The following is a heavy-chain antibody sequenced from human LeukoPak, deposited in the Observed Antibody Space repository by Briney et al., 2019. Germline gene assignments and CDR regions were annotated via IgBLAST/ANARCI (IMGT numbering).Heavy chain of an antibody. J-gene: IGHJ4*02. Sequence: PSETLSLTCTVSGGSISSSSYYWSWIRQHPGKGLEWIGYIYYSGSTYYNPSLKSRVTISVDTSKNQFSLKLSSVTAADTAVYYCARETRRGYYGSGSYYTYYFDYWGQGTLVTVSP. D-gene: IGHD3-10*01. CDR2: IYYSGST. CDR1: GGSISSSSYY. CDR3: ARETRRGYYGSGSYYTYYFDY. V-gene: IGHV4-31*03.